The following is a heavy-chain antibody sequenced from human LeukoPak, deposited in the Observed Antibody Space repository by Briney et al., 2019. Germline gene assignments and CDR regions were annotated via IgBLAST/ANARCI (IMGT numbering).Heavy chain of an antibody. D-gene: IGHD5-18*01. J-gene: IGHJ4*02. CDR2: ISSSGRTI. V-gene: IGHV3-48*03. Sequence: GGSLRLSCAASGFTFSSYEMNWVRQAPGKGLEWVSYISSSGRTIHYADSVKGRFTISRDNAKNSLYLQMNSLRAEDTAVYYCARDPLQLWSFDYWGQGTLVTVSS. CDR3: ARDPLQLWSFDY. CDR1: GFTFSSYE.